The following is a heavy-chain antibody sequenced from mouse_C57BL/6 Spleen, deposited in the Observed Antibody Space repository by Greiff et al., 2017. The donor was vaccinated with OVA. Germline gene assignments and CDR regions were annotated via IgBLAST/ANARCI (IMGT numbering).Heavy chain of an antibody. CDR2: IRNKANGYTT. D-gene: IGHD2-1*01. J-gene: IGHJ2*01. CDR3: ARSHYGKAEY. CDR1: GFTFTDYY. Sequence: EVQVVESGGGLVQTGGSLSLPCAASGFTFTDYYMSWVRQPPGKALEWLGFIRNKANGYTTEYSASVKGRFTISRDNSQSILYLQMNALRAEDSATYYCARSHYGKAEYWGKGTTLTVSS. V-gene: IGHV7-3*01.